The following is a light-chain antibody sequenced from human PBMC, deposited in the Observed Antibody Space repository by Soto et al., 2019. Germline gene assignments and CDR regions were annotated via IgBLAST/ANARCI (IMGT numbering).Light chain of an antibody. Sequence: QPALTQPASVSGTPGNKIHIHCTGTSWHVGSYSLVCWYQQHPGKDPVLMIDEGSKRPSGVSKRVAGSKSVNTASLTIAVLQAEADPASECSSNAGSSTSVCGTGTK. V-gene: IGLV2-23*01. CDR3: SSNAGSSTSV. CDR2: EGS. CDR1: SWHVGSYSL. J-gene: IGLJ1*01.